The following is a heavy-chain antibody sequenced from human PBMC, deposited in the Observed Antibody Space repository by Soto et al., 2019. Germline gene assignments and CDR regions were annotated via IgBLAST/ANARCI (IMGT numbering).Heavy chain of an antibody. CDR3: VQSRCGGDCLQSYSSHSYYGLDV. CDR1: GFSRSSIGEG. D-gene: IGHD2-21*02. V-gene: IGHV2-5*02. CDR2: IYWDDDK. Sequence: QITLKESGPTLVKPTQTLTLTCTFPGFSRSSIGEGVGWIRQPPGKALEWLALIYWDDDKRYSPSLNSRLTTTKVPSKNQVVLTMTNMDPVDTATYYCVQSRCGGDCLQSYSSHSYYGLDVWGQGTTVTVSS. J-gene: IGHJ6*02.